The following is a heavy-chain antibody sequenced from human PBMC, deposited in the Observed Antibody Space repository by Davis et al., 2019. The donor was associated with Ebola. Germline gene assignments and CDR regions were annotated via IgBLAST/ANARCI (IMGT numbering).Heavy chain of an antibody. CDR1: GFTFSNAW. Sequence: GESLKISCAASGFTFSNAWMTWVRQAPGKGLEWVGRIKSKTDGGTTDYAAPVKGRFTISRDDSKNTVYLQMNSPKTEDTAVYHCITRTAVTDVHAFDVWGQGTMVAVSP. V-gene: IGHV3-15*01. CDR2: IKSKTDGGTT. CDR3: ITRTAVTDVHAFDV. D-gene: IGHD6-19*01. J-gene: IGHJ3*01.